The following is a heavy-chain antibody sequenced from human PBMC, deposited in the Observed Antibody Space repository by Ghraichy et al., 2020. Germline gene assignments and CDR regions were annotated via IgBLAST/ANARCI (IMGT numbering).Heavy chain of an antibody. Sequence: SETLSLTCTVSGGSISSGSYYWSWIRQPAGKGLEWIGRIYSSGSTNYNPSLKSRVTISVDTSKNQFSLKVSSVTAADTAVYYCARAVVETAYIRSDAFDIWGQGTMVTVSS. CDR1: GGSISSGSYY. V-gene: IGHV4-61*02. D-gene: IGHD5-18*01. CDR2: IYSSGST. CDR3: ARAVVETAYIRSDAFDI. J-gene: IGHJ3*02.